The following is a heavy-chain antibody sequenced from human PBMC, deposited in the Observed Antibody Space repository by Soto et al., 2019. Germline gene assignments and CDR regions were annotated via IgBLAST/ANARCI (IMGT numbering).Heavy chain of an antibody. CDR3: ARERMVRGVKAY. V-gene: IGHV4-34*01. CDR2: INHSGST. CDR1: GGSFSGYY. Sequence: SETLSLTCAVYGGSFSGYYWSWIRQPPGKGLEWIGEINHSGSTNYNPSLKSRVTISVDTSKNQFSLKLSSVTAADTAVYYCARERMVRGVKAYWGQGTLVTVYS. D-gene: IGHD3-10*01. J-gene: IGHJ4*02.